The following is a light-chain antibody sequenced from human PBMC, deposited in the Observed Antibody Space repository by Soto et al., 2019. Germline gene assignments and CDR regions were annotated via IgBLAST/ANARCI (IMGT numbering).Light chain of an antibody. J-gene: IGLJ2*01. CDR3: SSYSRTTTRVV. Sequence: QSVLTQPASVSGSPGQSITFSCTGTSTDIGGYTYVSWYQQHPGKVPKLMIYEVDNRPSGVSNRFSGSKSGSTASLTISGLQAEDEADYFCSSYSRTTTRVVFGGGTKLTVL. CDR2: EVD. V-gene: IGLV2-14*01. CDR1: STDIGGYTY.